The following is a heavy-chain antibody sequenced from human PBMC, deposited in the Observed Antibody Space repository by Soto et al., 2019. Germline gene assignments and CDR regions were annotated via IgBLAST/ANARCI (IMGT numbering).Heavy chain of an antibody. V-gene: IGHV3-13*05. CDR1: GFTFRNYD. J-gene: IGHJ6*02. CDR3: ARTDRDFYGLDV. Sequence: EVQLVESGGGLVQPGGSIRLSCEASGFTFRNYDMHWVRQGTGKGLEWVSGISAAGDPDYADSVEGRFTISRENAQNSFFLQMNSLRVGDTAVYYCARTDRDFYGLDVLGQGTTVIVSS. CDR2: ISAAGDP.